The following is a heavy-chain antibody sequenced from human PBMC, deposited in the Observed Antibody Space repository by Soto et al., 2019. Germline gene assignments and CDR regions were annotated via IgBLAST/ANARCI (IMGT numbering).Heavy chain of an antibody. V-gene: IGHV2-5*02. D-gene: IGHD4-17*01. Sequence: QITLKESGPPLVKPTQTLTLTCTFSGFSLRTRGVGVGWIRQPPGKALEWLALIYWDDGKRYSPSLKSRLTITKDTSTNQVVLRMTNMDPVDTATYYCAHLTTGGFYFDYWGQGTLVTVSS. CDR2: IYWDDGK. CDR1: GFSLRTRGVG. CDR3: AHLTTGGFYFDY. J-gene: IGHJ4*02.